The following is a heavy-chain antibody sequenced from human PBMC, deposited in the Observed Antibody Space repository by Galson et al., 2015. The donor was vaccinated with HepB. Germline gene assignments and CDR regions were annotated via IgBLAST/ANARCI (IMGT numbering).Heavy chain of an antibody. D-gene: IGHD6-19*01. Sequence: LSLTCAVYGGSFSGYYWSWIRQPPGEGLEWIAEINHTGSTNYNPSLKSRVTISEDTSKNQFSLKLTSVTAADTAVYYCARGQYSSGWYNYWGQGTLVTVSS. J-gene: IGHJ4*02. V-gene: IGHV4-34*01. CDR1: GGSFSGYY. CDR3: ARGQYSSGWYNY. CDR2: INHTGST.